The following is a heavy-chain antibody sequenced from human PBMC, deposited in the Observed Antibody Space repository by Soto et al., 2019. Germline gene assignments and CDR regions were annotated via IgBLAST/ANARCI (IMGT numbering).Heavy chain of an antibody. V-gene: IGHV3-33*01. D-gene: IGHD6-6*01. J-gene: IGHJ4*02. Sequence: PGGSLRLSCAASGFTFSSYGMHWVRQAPGKGLEWVAVIWYDGSNKYYADSVKGRFTISRDNSKNTLYLQMNSLRAEDTAVYYCARDGFEYSSSSRLYYFDYWGQGTLVTVSS. CDR2: IWYDGSNK. CDR3: ARDGFEYSSSSRLYYFDY. CDR1: GFTFSSYG.